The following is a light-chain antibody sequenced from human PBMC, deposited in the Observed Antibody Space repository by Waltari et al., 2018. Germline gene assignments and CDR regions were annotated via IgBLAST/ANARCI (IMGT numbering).Light chain of an antibody. CDR3: QHYVSLPAT. J-gene: IGKJ1*01. Sequence: ELTQSPGTLSLSPGERATLSCRASQSVGRTLAWYHQKPGQAPRLLIYGASIRATGIPDRFSGGGSGTDFSLGINRLEPEDFAVYYCQHYVSLPATFGQGTKVEIK. CDR1: QSVGRT. CDR2: GAS. V-gene: IGKV3-20*01.